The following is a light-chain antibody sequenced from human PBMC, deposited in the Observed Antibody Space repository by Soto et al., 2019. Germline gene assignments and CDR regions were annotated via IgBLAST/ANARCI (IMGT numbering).Light chain of an antibody. V-gene: IGKV1-5*03. CDR3: QHYNSYSEA. CDR2: KAS. CDR1: QTISSW. Sequence: EIQMTQSPSTLSATAGDRVTITCRASQTISSWLAWYQQKPGKAPKLLIYKASTLKSGVPSRFSGSGSGTEFTLTISSLQPDDFATYYCQHYNSYSEAFGQGTKVDIK. J-gene: IGKJ1*01.